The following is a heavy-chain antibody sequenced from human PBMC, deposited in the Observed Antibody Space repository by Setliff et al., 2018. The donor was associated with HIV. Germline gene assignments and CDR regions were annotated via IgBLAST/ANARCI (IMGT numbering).Heavy chain of an antibody. Sequence: PSETLSLTCTVSGGSVSSGDYYWSWIRQHPGKGLEWIGYIYYSGSTYYNPSLKSRVTISVDTSKNQFSPRLSSVTAADTAVYYCARAVCGGDCYSRLNWFDPWGQGTLVTVSS. CDR1: GGSVSSGDYY. D-gene: IGHD2-21*02. CDR3: ARAVCGGDCYSRLNWFDP. CDR2: IYYSGST. V-gene: IGHV4-31*03. J-gene: IGHJ5*02.